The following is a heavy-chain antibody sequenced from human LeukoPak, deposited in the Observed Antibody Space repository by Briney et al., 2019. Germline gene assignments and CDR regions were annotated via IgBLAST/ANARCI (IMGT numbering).Heavy chain of an antibody. V-gene: IGHV4-4*07. J-gene: IGHJ4*02. D-gene: IGHD3-10*01. CDR2: IYTSGST. CDR1: GGSISSYY. Sequence: SETLSLTWTVSGGSISSYYWSWIRQPAGKGLEWIGRIYTSGSTNYNPSLKSRVTMSVDTSKNQFSLKLSSVTAADTAVYYCARDQSFAYYYGSGSYRGFDYWGQGTLVTVSS. CDR3: ARDQSFAYYYGSGSYRGFDY.